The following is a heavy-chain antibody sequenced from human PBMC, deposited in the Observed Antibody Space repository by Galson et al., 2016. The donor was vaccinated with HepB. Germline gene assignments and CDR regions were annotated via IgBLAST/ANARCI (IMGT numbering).Heavy chain of an antibody. Sequence: SVKVSCKASGYTFTSYDINWVRQATGQGLEWMGWMNPDSGNTGYAQKFQGRVTMTRNTSISTAYMELSSLRSDDTAVYYCARDLENYDFWSGYYKCLDYWGQGTLVTVSS. CDR3: ARDLENYDFWSGYYKCLDY. J-gene: IGHJ4*02. CDR1: GYTFTSYD. CDR2: MNPDSGNT. V-gene: IGHV1-8*01. D-gene: IGHD3-3*01.